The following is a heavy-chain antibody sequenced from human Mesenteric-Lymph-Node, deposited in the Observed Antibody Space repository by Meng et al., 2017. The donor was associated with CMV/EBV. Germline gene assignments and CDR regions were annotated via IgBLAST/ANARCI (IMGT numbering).Heavy chain of an antibody. V-gene: IGHV4-39*01. CDR3: ARPRPDVNYYQTTGYSHDAFDM. Sequence: SSCYWDWIRQPPGKGMEWVGSFYYNGNTYYNPSLNSRVTISVDTSKNQFFLKLSSVTAADTAVYYCARPRPDVNYYQTTGYSHDAFDMWGQGTMVTVS. CDR1: SSCY. CDR2: FYYNGNT. D-gene: IGHD3-10*01. J-gene: IGHJ3*02.